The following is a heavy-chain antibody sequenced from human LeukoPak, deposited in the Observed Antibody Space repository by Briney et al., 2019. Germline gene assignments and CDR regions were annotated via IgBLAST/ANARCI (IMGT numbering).Heavy chain of an antibody. J-gene: IGHJ6*02. V-gene: IGHV3-9*01. CDR2: ISWNSGSI. D-gene: IGHD6-19*01. Sequence: PGRSLRLSCAASGFTFDDYAMHWVRQAPGKGLEWVSGISWNSGSIGYADSVKGRFTISRDNAKNSLYLQMNSLRAEDTALYYCAKAGSGWYPDYYGMDVWGQGTTVTVSS. CDR3: AKAGSGWYPDYYGMDV. CDR1: GFTFDDYA.